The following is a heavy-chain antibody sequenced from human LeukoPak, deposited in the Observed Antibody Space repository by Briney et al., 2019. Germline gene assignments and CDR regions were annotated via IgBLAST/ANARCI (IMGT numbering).Heavy chain of an antibody. CDR2: INHSGST. Sequence: PSETLSLTCAVYGGSFSGYYWSWIRQPPGKGLEWIGEINHSGSTNYNPSLKSRVTMSVDTSKNQFSLKLSSVTAADTAVYYCARDPRIVGATHDAFDIWGQGTMVTVTS. V-gene: IGHV4-34*01. CDR3: ARDPRIVGATHDAFDI. J-gene: IGHJ3*02. D-gene: IGHD1-26*01. CDR1: GGSFSGYY.